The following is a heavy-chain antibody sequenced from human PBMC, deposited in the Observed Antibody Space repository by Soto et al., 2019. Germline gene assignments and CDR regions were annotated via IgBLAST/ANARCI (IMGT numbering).Heavy chain of an antibody. J-gene: IGHJ3*02. CDR2: ISGSGGST. D-gene: IGHD2-21*02. CDR3: AKDLAYCGGDCYENAFDI. Sequence: QPGGSLRLSCAASGFTFSSYAMSWVRQAPGKGLEWVSAISGSGGSTYYADSVKGRFTISRDNSKNTLYLQMNSLRAEDTAVYYCAKDLAYCGGDCYENAFDIWGQGTMVTVSS. V-gene: IGHV3-23*01. CDR1: GFTFSSYA.